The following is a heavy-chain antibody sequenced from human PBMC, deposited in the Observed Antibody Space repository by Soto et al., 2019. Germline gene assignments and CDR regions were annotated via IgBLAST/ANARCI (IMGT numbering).Heavy chain of an antibody. Sequence: EVQLLESGGGLVQPGGSLRLSCAASGFAFSNYAMHWVRQAPGKGLEWVSSISTSIDATYYADSVKGRFTISRDDSKNTLYLKMNSLRADESAVYYCAKDRTVAARNFDYWGQVTQVTVSS. CDR1: GFAFSNYA. V-gene: IGHV3-23*01. CDR3: AKDRTVAARNFDY. J-gene: IGHJ4*02. D-gene: IGHD6-6*01. CDR2: ISTSIDAT.